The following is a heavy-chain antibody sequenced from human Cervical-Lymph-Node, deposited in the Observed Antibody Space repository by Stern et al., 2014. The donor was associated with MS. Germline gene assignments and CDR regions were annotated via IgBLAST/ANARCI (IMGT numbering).Heavy chain of an antibody. CDR2: INYSGST. D-gene: IGHD6-19*01. CDR3: ARRGSSGWYGFLDY. Sequence: QLQLQESGPGLVKPSETLSLTCTVSGGSISSSNYYWGWIRQPPGKGLEWIGSINYSGSTHYNPSIKGRVHLSADTSKNQFVLNLSSVTAADTAVYYCARRGSSGWYGFLDYWGQGTLVTVSS. CDR1: GGSISSSNYY. V-gene: IGHV4-39*01. J-gene: IGHJ4*02.